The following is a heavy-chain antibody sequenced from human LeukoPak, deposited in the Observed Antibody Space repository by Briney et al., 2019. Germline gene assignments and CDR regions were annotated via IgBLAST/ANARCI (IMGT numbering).Heavy chain of an antibody. CDR2: IYYSGST. CDR3: ARHSSSWYGYDAFDI. Sequence: SETLSLTCTVSGGSISSYYWSWIRQPPGPGLEWIGDIYYSGSTNYHPSLRSRVTISVDTSKNQFSLKLSSVTAADTAVYYCARHSSSWYGYDAFDIWGQGTMVTVSS. J-gene: IGHJ3*02. V-gene: IGHV4-59*08. CDR1: GGSISSYY. D-gene: IGHD6-13*01.